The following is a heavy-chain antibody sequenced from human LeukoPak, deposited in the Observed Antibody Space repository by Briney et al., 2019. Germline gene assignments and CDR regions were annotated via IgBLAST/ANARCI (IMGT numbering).Heavy chain of an antibody. D-gene: IGHD6-19*01. CDR3: ARDFDTSGWYYFDY. J-gene: IGHJ4*02. CDR1: GYTFISYY. V-gene: IGHV1-46*01. Sequence: ASVKVSCKSSGYTFISYYMHWVRQLPGQGLGWMGIINPSTGSTGYAQKFQGRVTMTRDTSTSTVYMELSSLRSEDTAVYYCARDFDTSGWYYFDYWGQGTLVTVSS. CDR2: INPSTGST.